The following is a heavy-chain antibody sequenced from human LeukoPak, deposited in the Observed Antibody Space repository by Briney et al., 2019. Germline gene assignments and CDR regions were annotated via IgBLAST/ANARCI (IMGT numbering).Heavy chain of an antibody. CDR2: ISAYNGNT. D-gene: IGHD4-17*01. CDR3: ARDIGIYGDKALFVY. J-gene: IGHJ4*02. CDR1: GYTFTSYG. Sequence: ASVKVSCKASGYTFTSYGFSWVRQAPGQGLEWKGWISAYNGNTNYAQKLQVRVTMTTDTSTSKAYMELRRLRSDDMAVYYCARDIGIYGDKALFVYWGQGTLVTVSS. V-gene: IGHV1-18*03.